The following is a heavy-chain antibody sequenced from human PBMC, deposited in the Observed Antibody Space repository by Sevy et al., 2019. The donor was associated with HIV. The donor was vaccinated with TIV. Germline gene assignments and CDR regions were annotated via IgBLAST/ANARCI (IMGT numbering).Heavy chain of an antibody. D-gene: IGHD2-15*01. CDR3: VRGGLASATDFDY. V-gene: IGHV3-7*01. Sequence: GGSLRLSCEVSGFTFSNDWMTWVRQAPGKGLEWVANIKEDGSDKYYGDSVKGRFSLSRDNAKNSLYLQMDSLRAEDTAVYYCVRGGLASATDFDYWGQGTLVTVSS. J-gene: IGHJ4*02. CDR2: IKEDGSDK. CDR1: GFTFSNDW.